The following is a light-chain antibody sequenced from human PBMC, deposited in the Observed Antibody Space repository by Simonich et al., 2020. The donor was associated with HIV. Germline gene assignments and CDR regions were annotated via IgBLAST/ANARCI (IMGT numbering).Light chain of an antibody. V-gene: IGKV1-NL1*01. CDR2: AAS. CDR1: QDISNY. Sequence: DIQMTQSPSSLSASVGDRVTITCQASQDISNYLKWYQQKPGKAPKLLLFAASRLESGVPSRFSGSGSGTDYTLTISSRQPEDFATYYCQQYFSTPWTFGHGTKVEIK. J-gene: IGKJ1*01. CDR3: QQYFSTPWT.